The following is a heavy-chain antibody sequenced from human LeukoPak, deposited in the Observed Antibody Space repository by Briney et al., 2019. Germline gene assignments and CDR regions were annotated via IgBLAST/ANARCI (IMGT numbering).Heavy chain of an antibody. V-gene: IGHV4-59*11. CDR1: GDSFSSHY. J-gene: IGHJ3*02. CDR3: ARDLVTVTKGFDM. Sequence: SETLTLTCAVSGDSFSSHYWTWIRKPPGRGLEWIGYFSYIGCTNYNPPLKSRVPISIDPSQNQFFLKMSSVTAADTAVYFCARDLVTVTKGFDMWGQGTMVSVSS. CDR2: FSYIGCT. D-gene: IGHD4-17*01.